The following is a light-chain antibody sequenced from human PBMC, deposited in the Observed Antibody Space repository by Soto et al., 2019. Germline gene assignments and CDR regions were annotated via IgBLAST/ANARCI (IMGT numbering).Light chain of an antibody. CDR1: QGITSW. Sequence: DIQMTHSPSSVSASLGDRVTISCRASQGITSWLAWYQQKPGKAPKLLIYAASTLQSGVPSRFSGSGSGTDFTLTISNLQPEDFATYYCQQATSFPRTFGQGTKVDIK. V-gene: IGKV1-12*01. J-gene: IGKJ1*01. CDR2: AAS. CDR3: QQATSFPRT.